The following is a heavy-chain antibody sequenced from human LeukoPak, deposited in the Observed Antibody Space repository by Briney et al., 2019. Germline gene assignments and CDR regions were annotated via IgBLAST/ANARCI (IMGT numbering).Heavy chain of an antibody. Sequence: SETLSLTCAVFCGSFSDYYWTWMRQPPGKGLEWIGEINDNGGTDYDPSLKSRVTISIDTSKNQFSLKLSSVTAADTAVYYCARVREDYYDSSGYYHCHFDYWGQGTLVTVSS. CDR3: ARVREDYYDSSGYYHCHFDY. CDR1: CGSFSDYY. CDR2: INDNGGT. J-gene: IGHJ4*02. D-gene: IGHD3-22*01. V-gene: IGHV4-34*01.